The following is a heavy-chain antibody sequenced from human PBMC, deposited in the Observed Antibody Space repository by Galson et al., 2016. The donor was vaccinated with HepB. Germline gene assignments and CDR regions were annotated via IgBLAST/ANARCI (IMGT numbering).Heavy chain of an antibody. CDR3: AKGGAVIMDAFDI. CDR1: ELTFSSYA. Sequence: SLRLSCAGSELTFSSYAVSWVRQAPGKGLEWVSVITSSGADTYYADSVKGRFPISRDNSKDRLYLQMNSLRAEDTAVYYCAKGGAVIMDAFDIWGQGAMVTVS. CDR2: ITSSGADT. D-gene: IGHD3-3*01. V-gene: IGHV3-23*01. J-gene: IGHJ3*02.